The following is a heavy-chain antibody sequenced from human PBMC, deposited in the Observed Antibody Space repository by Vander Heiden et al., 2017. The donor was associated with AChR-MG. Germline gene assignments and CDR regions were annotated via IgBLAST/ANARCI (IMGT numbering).Heavy chain of an antibody. J-gene: IGHJ3*02. CDR3: AESGSYPGGAFDI. Sequence: QLQLQESGPGLVKPSETLSLTCTVSGGSISSSSYYWGWIRQPPGKGLEWIGSIYYSGSTYYNPSLKSRVTISVDTSKNQFSLKLSSVTAADTAVYYCAESGSYPGGAFDIWGQGTMVNVSS. CDR2: IYYSGST. V-gene: IGHV4-39*01. CDR1: GGSISSSSYY. D-gene: IGHD1-26*01.